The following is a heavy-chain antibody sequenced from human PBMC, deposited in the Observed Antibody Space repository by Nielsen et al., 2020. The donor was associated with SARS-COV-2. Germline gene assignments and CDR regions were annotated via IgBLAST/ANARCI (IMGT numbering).Heavy chain of an antibody. V-gene: IGHV4-39*01. D-gene: IGHD1-26*01. CDR2: IYYSGYT. CDR3: ESVVGVTNLLLRWFDP. CDR1: GGSISSHDYY. Sequence: SETLSLTCIVSGGSISSHDYYWGWIRQPPGKGLEWIGTIYYSGYTYYNPSRKSRVTISVDTSKNQFSLKLSSVTAADTAVYYCESVVGVTNLLLRWFDPWGQGTLVTVSS. J-gene: IGHJ5*02.